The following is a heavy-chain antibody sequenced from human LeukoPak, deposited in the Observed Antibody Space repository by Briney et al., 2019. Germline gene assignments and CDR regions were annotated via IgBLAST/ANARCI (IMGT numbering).Heavy chain of an antibody. CDR2: VHESGST. V-gene: IGHV4-59*08. CDR3: ARHPGGNPAHRFDY. D-gene: IGHD4-23*01. CDR1: DSLSNYF. Sequence: PSETLSLTCTVSDSLSNYFWSWIRQSSGKGLEWIGYVHESGSTNYNPSLKSRVTISVGTSKNQFSLKVRSVTAADMAVYYCARHPGGNPAHRFDYWGQGILVTVSS. J-gene: IGHJ4*02.